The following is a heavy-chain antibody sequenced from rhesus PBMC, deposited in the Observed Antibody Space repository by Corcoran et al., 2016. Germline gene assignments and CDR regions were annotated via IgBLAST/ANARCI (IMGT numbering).Heavy chain of an antibody. D-gene: IGHD6S26*01. CDR2: IKKKADGGTA. CDR1: GFTFNNFW. V-gene: IGHV3-16*02. J-gene: IGHJ4*01. CDR3: TRGGSGWSGYFDY. Sequence: EVQLVESGGGLVQPGGSLRLSCAASGFTFNNFWMSWIRQAPGKGLDWVGRIKKKADGGTAAYADSVKGRFTISRDDSKNTLYLQMNSLKTEDTAVYYCTRGGSGWSGYFDYWGQGVLVTVSS.